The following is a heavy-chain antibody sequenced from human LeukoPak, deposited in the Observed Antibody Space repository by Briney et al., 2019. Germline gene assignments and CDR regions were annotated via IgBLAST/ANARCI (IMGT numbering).Heavy chain of an antibody. CDR2: ITSSGDNT. J-gene: IGHJ5*02. CDR1: GFTFSTFP. Sequence: GASLRLSCAASGFTFSTFPMCWFRQPPGKGLQRVSSITSSGDNTYYADSVNGRFTISRDNTKNTLHLQVNSLRAEDTAVYYCVRGSRGNYDTWGQGTLVTVSS. CDR3: VRGSRGNYDT. V-gene: IGHV3-23*01. D-gene: IGHD3-22*01.